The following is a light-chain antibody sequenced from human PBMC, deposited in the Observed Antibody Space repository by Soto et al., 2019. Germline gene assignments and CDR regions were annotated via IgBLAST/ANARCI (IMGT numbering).Light chain of an antibody. CDR3: SSYTSTSTLV. CDR1: SSDVGGYNY. Sequence: QLVLTQPASVSGSPGQSITISCTGTSSDVGGYNYVSWYQQHPVKAPKLMIYEVTNRPSGVSNRFSGSKSGNTASLTISGLQAEDEADYYCSSYTSTSTLVFGGGTKLTVL. J-gene: IGLJ2*01. CDR2: EVT. V-gene: IGLV2-14*01.